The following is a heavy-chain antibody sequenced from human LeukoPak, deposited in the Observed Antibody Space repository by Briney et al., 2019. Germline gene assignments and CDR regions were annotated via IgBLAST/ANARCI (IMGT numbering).Heavy chain of an antibody. V-gene: IGHV3-23*01. CDR3: AKVLAYYYGSGSYIDY. CDR1: GFTFSSYA. CDR2: ITGIGAST. D-gene: IGHD3-10*01. Sequence: GGSLRLSCAASGFTFSSYAMSWVRQAPGKGLEWVSTITGIGASTYYADSVKGRFTISRDNSNNTLYLQMNSLRAEDTAVYYCAKVLAYYYGSGSYIDYWGQGTLVTVSS. J-gene: IGHJ4*02.